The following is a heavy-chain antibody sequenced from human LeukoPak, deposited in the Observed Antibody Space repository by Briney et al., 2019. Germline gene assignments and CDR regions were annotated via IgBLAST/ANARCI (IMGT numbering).Heavy chain of an antibody. CDR1: GFPLGSYA. CDR2: ISGSGRST. CDR3: ARSPYNWNYGDY. V-gene: IGHV3-23*01. J-gene: IGHJ4*02. D-gene: IGHD1-20*01. Sequence: TGESLRLSCAASGFPLGSYAMSWVRQAPGKGLEWVSGISGSGRSTNYADSVKGRFTISRDNSKNTLYLQMNSLRAEDTAIYYCARSPYNWNYGDYWGQGTLVTVSS.